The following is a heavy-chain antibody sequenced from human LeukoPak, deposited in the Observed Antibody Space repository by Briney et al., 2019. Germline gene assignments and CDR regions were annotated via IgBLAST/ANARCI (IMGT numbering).Heavy chain of an antibody. CDR1: GFTFSSYP. J-gene: IGHJ3*02. D-gene: IGHD1-26*01. Sequence: GGSLRLSCVASGFTFSSYPMSWVRQAPGKGLEWVSGISSSGDRTYYADSVKGRFTISRDNSQNTLYLPMNRLRAEDTAVYYCAKRSGTYGVFEIWGQGTMVTVSS. CDR3: AKRSGTYGVFEI. V-gene: IGHV3-23*01. CDR2: ISSSGDRT.